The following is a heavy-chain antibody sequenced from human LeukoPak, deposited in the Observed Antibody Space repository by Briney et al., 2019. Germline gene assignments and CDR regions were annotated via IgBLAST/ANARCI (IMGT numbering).Heavy chain of an antibody. CDR3: ARDPSDIHSFDY. D-gene: IGHD2-15*01. CDR1: GFTFSSYS. V-gene: IGHV3-21*01. CDR2: ISNTGSYK. J-gene: IGHJ4*02. Sequence: GGSLRLSCAASGFTFSSYSMNWVRQAPGKGLEWVSSISNTGSYKYYADSVKGRFTISRDNAKNSLYLQMNSLRAEDMALYYCARDPSDIHSFDYWGQGTLVTVSS.